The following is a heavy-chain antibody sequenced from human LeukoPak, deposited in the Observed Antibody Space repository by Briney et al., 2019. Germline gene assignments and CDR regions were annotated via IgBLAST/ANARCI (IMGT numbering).Heavy chain of an antibody. CDR3: AKDVRYFDWLIFDY. CDR1: GFTLSSYA. D-gene: IGHD3-9*01. CDR2: ISGSGGST. V-gene: IGHV3-23*01. Sequence: GGSLRLSCAASGFTLSSYAMSWVRQAPGKGLEWVSAISGSGGSTYYADSVKGRFTISRDNSKNTLYLQMNSLRAEDTAVYYCAKDVRYFDWLIFDYWGQGTLVTVSS. J-gene: IGHJ4*02.